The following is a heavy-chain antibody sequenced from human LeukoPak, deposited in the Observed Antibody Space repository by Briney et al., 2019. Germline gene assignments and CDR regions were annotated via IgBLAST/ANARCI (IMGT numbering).Heavy chain of an antibody. J-gene: IGHJ4*02. Sequence: GGSLRLSCAASVFTFSSYGMHGGRQAPGKGGECVAGIWYDGSNKYYTDSLKGRFTTSRDNSKNTLYLQMNSLRADDTAVYYCAKEHSPYCSGEACYDYFDYWGQGTLVTVSS. D-gene: IGHD2-15*01. CDR2: IWYDGSNK. V-gene: IGHV3-33*06. CDR3: AKEHSPYCSGEACYDYFDY. CDR1: VFTFSSYG.